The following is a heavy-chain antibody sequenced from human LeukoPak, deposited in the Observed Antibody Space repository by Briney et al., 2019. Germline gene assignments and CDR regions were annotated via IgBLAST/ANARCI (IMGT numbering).Heavy chain of an antibody. V-gene: IGHV3-23*01. CDR2: ISGSGGST. CDR3: AKDLYGGNSPPDY. J-gene: IGHJ4*02. CDR1: GFTFSSYA. Sequence: GGSLRLSCAASGFTFSSYAMSWVRQAPGKGLEWVSTISGSGGSTYYADSVKGRFTISRDTPESTLFLQMDSLRADDTAIYYCAKDLYGGNSPPDYWGQGTLVTVSS. D-gene: IGHD4-23*01.